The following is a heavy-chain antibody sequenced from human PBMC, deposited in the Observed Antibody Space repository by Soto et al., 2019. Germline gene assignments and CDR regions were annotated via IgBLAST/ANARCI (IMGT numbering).Heavy chain of an antibody. Sequence: GESLKISCKGSGYSFTSYWIGWVRQMPGKGLEWMGIIYPGDSDTRYSPSFQGQVTISADKSISTAYLQWSSLKASDTAMYYCARGGLGYYYDSSGYPFDYWGQGTLVTVSS. J-gene: IGHJ4*02. CDR2: IYPGDSDT. D-gene: IGHD3-22*01. CDR3: ARGGLGYYYDSSGYPFDY. CDR1: GYSFTSYW. V-gene: IGHV5-51*01.